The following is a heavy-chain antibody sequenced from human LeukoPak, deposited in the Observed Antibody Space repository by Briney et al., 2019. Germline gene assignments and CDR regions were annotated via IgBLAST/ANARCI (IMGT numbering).Heavy chain of an antibody. D-gene: IGHD2-2*01. J-gene: IGHJ5*02. CDR1: GYTFTGYY. Sequence: GASVKGSCKASGYTFTGYYMHWVRQAPGQGLEWMGWINPNSGGTNYAQKFQGRVTMTRDTSISTAYMELSRLRSDYTAVYYCAREYCSSTSCSKGGWFDPWGQGTLVTVSS. CDR3: AREYCSSTSCSKGGWFDP. V-gene: IGHV1-2*02. CDR2: INPNSGGT.